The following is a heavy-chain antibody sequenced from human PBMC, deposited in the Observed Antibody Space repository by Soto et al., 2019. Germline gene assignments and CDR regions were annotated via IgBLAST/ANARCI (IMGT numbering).Heavy chain of an antibody. CDR1: GFTFSSHG. CDR3: AKDANGGLYGPDY. CDR2: IWYDGTSK. D-gene: IGHD2-8*01. V-gene: IGHV3-33*06. Sequence: QVQLVESGGAMVHPGTSLRLSCAVSGFTFSSHGIHWVRQAPGKGLEWVAVIWYDGTSKYYADSVKGRFTVSRNNSKNTLDLYMNRLIAEDTAIYYCAKDANGGLYGPDYWGRGTLVTVSS. J-gene: IGHJ4*02.